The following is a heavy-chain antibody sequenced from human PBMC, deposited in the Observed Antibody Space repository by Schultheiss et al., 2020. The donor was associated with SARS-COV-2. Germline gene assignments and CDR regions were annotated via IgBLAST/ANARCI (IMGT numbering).Heavy chain of an antibody. CDR3: VKEEGHGPNNFDY. CDR2: IYYSGST. Sequence: SETLSLTCTVSGGSISSGGYYWSWIRQHPGKGLEWIGYIYYSGSTNYNPSLKSRVTISVDTSKNQFSLKLSSVTAADTAVYYCVKEEGHGPNNFDYWGQGTLVTVSS. J-gene: IGHJ4*02. V-gene: IGHV4-31*03. D-gene: IGHD2/OR15-2a*01. CDR1: GGSISSGGYY.